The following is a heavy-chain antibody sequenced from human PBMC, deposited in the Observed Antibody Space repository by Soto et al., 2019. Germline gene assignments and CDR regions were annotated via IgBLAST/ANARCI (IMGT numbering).Heavy chain of an antibody. CDR2: INQDGNEK. J-gene: IGHJ5*02. Sequence: EVQLVESGGGLVQPGGSLRLSCAASGFAFSNYWMSWLGQAPGKGLEWVANINQDGNEKYYVDSMKGRFTVSRDNAKKSLYLQMNSLRAEDTAVYYCASAPFGVVLFSQWFDPWGQGTLVTVSS. CDR1: GFAFSNYW. V-gene: IGHV3-7*01. CDR3: ASAPFGVVLFSQWFDP. D-gene: IGHD3-3*01.